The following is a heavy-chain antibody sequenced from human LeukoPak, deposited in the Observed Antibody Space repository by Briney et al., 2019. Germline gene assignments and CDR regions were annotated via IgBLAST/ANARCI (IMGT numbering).Heavy chain of an antibody. CDR1: GFIVSNNF. CDR2: ISSSSSTI. Sequence: GGSLRLSCAGSGFIVSNNFMSWVRQAPGKGLEWVSYISSSSSTIYYADSVKGRFIISRDNSKNTLYLQMNSLRAEDTAVYYCAKDWFKYCSGGGCHSYGMDVWGQGTTVTVSS. V-gene: IGHV3-48*01. D-gene: IGHD2-15*01. J-gene: IGHJ6*02. CDR3: AKDWFKYCSGGGCHSYGMDV.